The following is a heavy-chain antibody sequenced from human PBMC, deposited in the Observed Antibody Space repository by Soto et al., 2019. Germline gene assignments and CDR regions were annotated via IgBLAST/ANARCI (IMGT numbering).Heavy chain of an antibody. D-gene: IGHD3-22*01. Sequence: SVKVSCKASGGTFSSYAISWVRQAPGQGLEWMGGIIPIFGTANYAQKFQGRVTITADKSTSTAYMELSSLRSEDTAVYYCASVPYDSSGYYFDYWGQGTLVTVSS. CDR1: GGTFSSYA. V-gene: IGHV1-69*06. CDR2: IIPIFGTA. CDR3: ASVPYDSSGYYFDY. J-gene: IGHJ4*02.